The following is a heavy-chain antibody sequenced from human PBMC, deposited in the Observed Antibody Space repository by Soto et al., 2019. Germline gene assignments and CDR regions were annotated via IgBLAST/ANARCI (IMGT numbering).Heavy chain of an antibody. D-gene: IGHD4-17*01. CDR3: ARESLYGDADREYNWFDP. CDR2: IYYSGST. J-gene: IGHJ5*02. CDR1: GGSISSGDYY. V-gene: IGHV4-30-4*01. Sequence: SETLSLTCTVSGGSISSGDYYWSWIRQPPGKGLEWIGYIYYSGSTYYNPSLKSRVTISVDTSKNQFSLKLSSVTAADTAVYYCARESLYGDADREYNWFDPWGQGTLVTVSS.